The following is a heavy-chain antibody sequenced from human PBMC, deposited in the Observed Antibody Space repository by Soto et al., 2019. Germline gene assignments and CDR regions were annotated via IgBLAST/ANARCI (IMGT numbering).Heavy chain of an antibody. CDR1: GGSFSGYY. Sequence: SETLSLTCAVYGGSFSGYYWSWIRQPPGKGLEWIGEINHSGSTNYNPSLKSRVTISVDTSKNQFSLKLSSVTAADTAVYYCARGHRVRWPSSSPIWDWFDPWGQGALVTVSS. CDR2: INHSGST. V-gene: IGHV4-34*01. J-gene: IGHJ5*02. CDR3: ARGHRVRWPSSSPIWDWFDP. D-gene: IGHD6-6*01.